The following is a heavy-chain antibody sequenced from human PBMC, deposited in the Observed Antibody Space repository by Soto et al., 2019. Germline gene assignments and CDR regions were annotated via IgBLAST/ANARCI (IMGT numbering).Heavy chain of an antibody. J-gene: IGHJ6*02. CDR3: ARDHKGGYYYYGMDV. CDR2: ISSSGSTI. Sequence: GSLRLSCAASGFTFSSYEMNWVRQAPGKGLEWVSYISSSGSTIYYADSVKGRFTISRDNAKNSLYLQMNSLRAEDTAVYYCARDHKGGYYYYGMDVWGQGTTVTVSS. CDR1: GFTFSSYE. V-gene: IGHV3-48*03.